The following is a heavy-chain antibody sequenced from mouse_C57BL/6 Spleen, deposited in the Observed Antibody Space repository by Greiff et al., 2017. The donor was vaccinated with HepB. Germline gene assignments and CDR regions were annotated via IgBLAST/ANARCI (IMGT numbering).Heavy chain of an antibody. V-gene: IGHV5-17*01. CDR1: GFTFSDYG. J-gene: IGHJ1*03. Sequence: DVQLVESGGGLVKPGGSLKLSCAASGFTFSDYGMHWVRQAPEKGLEWVAYISSGSSTIYYADTVKGRFTISRDNAKNTLFLQMTSLRSEDTAMYYCARIYYGSPWYFDVWGTGTTVTVSS. CDR2: ISSGSSTI. D-gene: IGHD1-1*01. CDR3: ARIYYGSPWYFDV.